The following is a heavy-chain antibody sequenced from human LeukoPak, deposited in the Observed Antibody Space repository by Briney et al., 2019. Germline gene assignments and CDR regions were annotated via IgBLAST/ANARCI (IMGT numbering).Heavy chain of an antibody. D-gene: IGHD5-12*01. J-gene: IGHJ4*02. Sequence: PSETLSLTCTVSGYSISSGYYWGWIRQPPGKGLEWIGSIYHSGSTNYNPSLKSRVTISVDTSKNQFSLKLSSVTAADTAVYYCAREVKDGYDHHDFRVDYWGQGTLVTVSS. CDR2: IYHSGST. V-gene: IGHV4-38-2*02. CDR3: AREVKDGYDHHDFRVDY. CDR1: GYSISSGYY.